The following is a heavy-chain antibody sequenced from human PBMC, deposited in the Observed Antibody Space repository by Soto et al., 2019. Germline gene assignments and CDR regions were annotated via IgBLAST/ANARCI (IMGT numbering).Heavy chain of an antibody. V-gene: IGHV4-30-4*01. J-gene: IGHJ3*02. CDR1: GGSISSGDYY. D-gene: IGHD2-15*01. CDR2: IYYSGST. CDR3: ARDCSGGSCRKDAFDI. Sequence: QVQLQESGPGLVKPSQTLSLTCTVSGGSISSGDYYWSWIRQPPGKGLEWIGYIYYSGSTYYNPSLKSRVTISVDTSKNQFALKLSSVTAADTAVYYCARDCSGGSCRKDAFDIWGQGTMVTVSS.